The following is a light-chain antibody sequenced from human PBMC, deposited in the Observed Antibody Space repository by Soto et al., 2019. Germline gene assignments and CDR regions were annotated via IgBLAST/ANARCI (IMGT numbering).Light chain of an antibody. Sequence: DIQMTQSPSSLSASVGDRVTISCRASQGINNDSAWYQQKPLKTPKRLIYEASTFQSGVPSRFSGSGSGTEFTLTITSLQPEDFATYYCLQHNDYPRTFGGGTQVAMK. V-gene: IGKV1-17*01. CDR2: EAS. CDR3: LQHNDYPRT. J-gene: IGKJ4*01. CDR1: QGINND.